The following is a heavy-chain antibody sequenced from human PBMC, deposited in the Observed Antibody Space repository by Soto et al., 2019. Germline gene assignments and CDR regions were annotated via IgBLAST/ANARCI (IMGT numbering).Heavy chain of an antibody. V-gene: IGHV1-69*12. CDR1: GGTFRTYA. CDR2: IIPIFGTV. J-gene: IGHJ6*02. D-gene: IGHD6-19*01. CDR3: AKGAVAGTPTSYYYYGMDV. Sequence: QVQLLQSGAEVKKPGSSVRVSCEASGGTFRTYAISWVRQAPGQGLEWMGEIIPIFGTVNYAQKFQGRVTITANDSTTTVSMDLRSLRSEDTAVYYCAKGAVAGTPTSYYYYGMDVWGQGTTVTVSS.